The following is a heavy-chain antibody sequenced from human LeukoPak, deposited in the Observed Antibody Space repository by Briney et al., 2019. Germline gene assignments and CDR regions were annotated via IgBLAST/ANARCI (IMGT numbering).Heavy chain of an antibody. CDR1: GFTFSSSA. Sequence: RGSLRLSCAASGFTFSSSAMSWVRQAPGRGLEWVSAISNNGGYTYYADSVQGRFTISRDNSKSTLCLQMNSLRAEDTAVYYCAKQLGYCSDGSCYFPYWGQGTLVTVSS. CDR2: ISNNGGYT. D-gene: IGHD2-15*01. J-gene: IGHJ4*02. CDR3: AKQLGYCSDGSCYFPY. V-gene: IGHV3-23*01.